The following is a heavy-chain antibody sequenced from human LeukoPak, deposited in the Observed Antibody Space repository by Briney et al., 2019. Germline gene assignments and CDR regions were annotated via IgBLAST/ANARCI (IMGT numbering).Heavy chain of an antibody. V-gene: IGHV3-21*01. CDR1: GFTFSSYS. Sequence: TGGSLRLSCAASGFTFSSYSMNWVRQAPGKGLEWVSSISSSESYIYYADPVKGRFTISRDNAKTSLYLQMNSLRAEDTAVYYCARYDRLVATTDMDVWGKGTTVTVSS. J-gene: IGHJ6*03. D-gene: IGHD5-12*01. CDR2: ISSSESYI. CDR3: ARYDRLVATTDMDV.